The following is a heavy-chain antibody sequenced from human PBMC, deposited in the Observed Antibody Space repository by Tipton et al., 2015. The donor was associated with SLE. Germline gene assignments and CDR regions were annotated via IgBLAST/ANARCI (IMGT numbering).Heavy chain of an antibody. J-gene: IGHJ6*02. CDR1: GGSVNSHY. Sequence: TLSLTCTVSGGSVNSHYWSWIGQPPGKGLEWIGYSYYNGNSNYSPSLRGRVTISVDTSKNQFSLKLNSVTAADTAVYYCARYPYCAGGVCRYYYYGLDVWGQGTTVTVSS. D-gene: IGHD2-8*02. CDR3: ARYPYCAGGVCRYYYYGLDV. CDR2: SYYNGNS. V-gene: IGHV4-59*02.